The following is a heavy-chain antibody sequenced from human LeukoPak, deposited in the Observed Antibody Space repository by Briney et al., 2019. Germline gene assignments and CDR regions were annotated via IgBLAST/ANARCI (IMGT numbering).Heavy chain of an antibody. V-gene: IGHV3-9*01. CDR1: GFTFEDHV. Sequence: GGSLRLSCAASGFTFEDHVMHWVRQAPGKGLEWVSSISWSGDRMGYADAVKGRFTISSDNAKNSLFLQMNSLRVEDTALYYCAKDLGGSATTVWGQGTLVTVSS. D-gene: IGHD2-2*01. J-gene: IGHJ4*02. CDR2: ISWSGDRM. CDR3: AKDLGGSATTV.